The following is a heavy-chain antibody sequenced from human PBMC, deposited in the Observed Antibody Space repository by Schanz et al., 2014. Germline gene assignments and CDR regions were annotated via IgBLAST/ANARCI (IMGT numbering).Heavy chain of an antibody. CDR1: GGTFSSYT. D-gene: IGHD6-19*01. CDR3: ARGLGDERWLDLNEAFDI. CDR2: IIPILGIT. V-gene: IGHV1-69*04. J-gene: IGHJ3*02. Sequence: QGQLVQSGGEVKKPGASATVSCKASGGTFSSYTINWVRQAPGQGLEWMGRIIPILGITNVAQTFQDRVTITADKSTSTAYMELSSLRSEDTAVYYCARGLGDERWLDLNEAFDIWGQGTIVTVSS.